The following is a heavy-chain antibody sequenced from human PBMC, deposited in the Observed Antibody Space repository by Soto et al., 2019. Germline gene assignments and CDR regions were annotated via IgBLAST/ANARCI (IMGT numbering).Heavy chain of an antibody. D-gene: IGHD3-16*01. CDR1: GFTFSSYG. J-gene: IGHJ4*02. CDR2: IWYDGSKK. CDR3: ARAVGGAALVTTTLDY. V-gene: IGHV3-33*01. Sequence: QVQLVESGGGVVQPGRSLRLSCAASGFTFSSYGMHWVRQAPGKGLEWVALIWYDGSKKDYADSVKGRFTISRDNSKNTLFLQMNSLRAEDTAMYYCARAVGGAALVTTTLDYWGQGTLATVSS.